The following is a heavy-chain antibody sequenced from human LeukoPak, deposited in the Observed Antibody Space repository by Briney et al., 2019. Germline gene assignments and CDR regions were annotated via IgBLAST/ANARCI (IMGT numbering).Heavy chain of an antibody. CDR3: ARDSSGWRLFDY. D-gene: IGHD6-19*01. CDR2: ISSGSNYI. V-gene: IGHV3-21*01. Sequence: GGSLRLSCAASGFTFSSYTMNWVRQAPGKGLEWVSSISSGSNYIYYTDSVKGRFTISRDNAKNSLYLQMNSPRAEDTAVYYCARDSSGWRLFDYWGQGTLVTVSS. J-gene: IGHJ4*02. CDR1: GFTFSSYT.